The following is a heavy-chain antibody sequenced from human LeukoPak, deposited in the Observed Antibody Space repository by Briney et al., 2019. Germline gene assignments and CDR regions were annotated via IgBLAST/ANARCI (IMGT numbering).Heavy chain of an antibody. J-gene: IGHJ5*01. CDR3: ARASGSYWWFDS. V-gene: IGHV1-2*02. D-gene: IGHD1-26*01. Sequence: ASVKVSCKASGYPFISYYIHWVRQAPGQGLEWMGCVNPNSGDTNYAQKFQGSVTMTRDTSISTVYMELSRLRSDDTAVYYCARASGSYWWFDSWGQGTLVTVSS. CDR1: GYPFISYY. CDR2: VNPNSGDT.